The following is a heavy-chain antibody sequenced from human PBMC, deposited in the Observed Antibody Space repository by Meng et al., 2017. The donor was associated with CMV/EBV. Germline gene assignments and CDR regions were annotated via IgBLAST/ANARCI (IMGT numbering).Heavy chain of an antibody. CDR2: IKQDGSEK. V-gene: IGHV3-7*01. D-gene: IGHD3-3*01. CDR3: ARDRYYDFWGGYYSDYYYGMDV. J-gene: IGHJ6*02. Sequence: GGSLRLSCAASGFTFSSYWMSWVRQAPGKGLEWVAYIKQDGSEKYYVDSVKGRFTISRDNAKNSLYLQMNSLRAEDTAVYYCARDRYYDFWGGYYSDYYYGMDVWGQGTTVTVSS. CDR1: GFTFSSYW.